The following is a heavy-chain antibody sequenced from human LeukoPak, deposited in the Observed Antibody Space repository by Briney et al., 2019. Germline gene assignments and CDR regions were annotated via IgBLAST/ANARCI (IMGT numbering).Heavy chain of an antibody. J-gene: IGHJ4*02. V-gene: IGHV1-2*02. CDR3: ARGCSSTSCYTDY. CDR1: GYTFTGYY. CDR2: INPNSGGT. D-gene: IGHD2-2*02. Sequence: ASVKVSCKASGYTFTGYYMHWVRQAPGQGLEWMGWINPNSGGTNYAQKFQGRVTMTRDTSISTAYMELSRLRSDDTAVYYCARGCSSTSCYTDYWGQGTLVTVSS.